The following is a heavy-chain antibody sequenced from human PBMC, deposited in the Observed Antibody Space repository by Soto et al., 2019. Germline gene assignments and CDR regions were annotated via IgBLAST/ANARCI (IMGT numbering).Heavy chain of an antibody. D-gene: IGHD1-26*01. CDR1: GGRVSRDSAA. CDR3: ARSPPVIGANWFDP. Sequence: PSQTLSLTGASSGGRVSRDSAAWSWIRPSPSRGLEWLGRTYYRSKWYHGYAASVKSRMTINPDISTNQFSLQLNSVTPEDTAVYYCARSPPVIGANWFDPWGQGTLVTVS. CDR2: TYYRSKWYH. J-gene: IGHJ5*02. V-gene: IGHV6-1*01.